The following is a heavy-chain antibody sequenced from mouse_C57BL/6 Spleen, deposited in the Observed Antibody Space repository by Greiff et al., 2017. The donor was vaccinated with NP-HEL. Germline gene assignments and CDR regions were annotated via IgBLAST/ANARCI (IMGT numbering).Heavy chain of an antibody. CDR3: ARGTLTGTYYFDY. Sequence: EVQLVESGGGLVKPGGSLKLSCAASGFTFSDYGMHWVRQAPEQGLEWVAYLSSGSSTIYSADPVTGRFPISRANAKNTLFLQMTRLRSEDTAMYYCARGTLTGTYYFDYWGKGTTLTVSS. CDR2: LSSGSSTI. V-gene: IGHV5-17*01. CDR1: GFTFSDYG. D-gene: IGHD4-1*01. J-gene: IGHJ2*01.